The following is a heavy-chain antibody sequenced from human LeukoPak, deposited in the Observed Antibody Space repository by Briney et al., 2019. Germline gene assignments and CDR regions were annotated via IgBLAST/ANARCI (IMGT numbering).Heavy chain of an antibody. CDR1: GFTFSSYS. CDR2: ISSSSSYI. J-gene: IGHJ4*02. Sequence: GGSLKLSCAASGFTFSSYSMNWVRQAPGKGLEWVSSISSSSSYIYYADSVKGRFTISRDNAKNSLYLQMNSLRAEDTAVYYCARSIAVAGYDYFDYWGQGTLVTVSS. CDR3: ARSIAVAGYDYFDY. D-gene: IGHD6-19*01. V-gene: IGHV3-21*01.